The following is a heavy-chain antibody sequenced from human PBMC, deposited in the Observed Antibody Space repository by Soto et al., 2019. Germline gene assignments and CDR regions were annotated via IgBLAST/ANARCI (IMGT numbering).Heavy chain of an antibody. J-gene: IGHJ6*02. CDR2: ISSSSSYI. CDR3: ARYRQWLPLVYYYYGMEV. D-gene: IGHD6-19*01. V-gene: IGHV3-21*01. Sequence: EVQLVESGGGLVKPGGSLRLSCAASGFTFSSYSMNWVRQAPGKGLEWVSSISSSSSYIYYADSVKGRFTISRDNAKNSLYLQLNSLRAEDTAVYDCARYRQWLPLVYYYYGMEVWGQGTTVTVAS. CDR1: GFTFSSYS.